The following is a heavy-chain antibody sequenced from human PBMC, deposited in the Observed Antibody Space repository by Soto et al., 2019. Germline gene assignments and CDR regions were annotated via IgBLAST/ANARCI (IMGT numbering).Heavy chain of an antibody. V-gene: IGHV3-23*01. CDR3: AKQRVNFDY. Sequence: EVQLLESGGDLVQPGGSLRLSCAASGFTFSSYAMTWVCQAPGKGLEWVSGISGNGVSTYYADSVNGRFTISRDNSKNTLYLQMNSLRVEDTALYYCAKQRVNFDYWGQGTLVTVSS. CDR1: GFTFSSYA. J-gene: IGHJ4*02. CDR2: ISGNGVST.